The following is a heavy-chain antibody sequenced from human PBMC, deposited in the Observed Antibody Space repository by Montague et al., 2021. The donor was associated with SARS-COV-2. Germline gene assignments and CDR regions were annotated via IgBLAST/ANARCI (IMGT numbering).Heavy chain of an antibody. CDR3: AKEREVVRAARTLVAFDL. D-gene: IGHD2-2*01. CDR2: INHSGTA. J-gene: IGHJ3*01. Sequence: SETLSLTCAVYGGSFSVYYWSWLRQSPRSGLEWIPEINHSGTANYNPSLKSRVSISVDTSKNQFTLKLTSVTAADTAMYYCAKEREVVRAARTLVAFDLWGQGTMVTVSS. CDR1: GGSFSVYY. V-gene: IGHV4-34*01.